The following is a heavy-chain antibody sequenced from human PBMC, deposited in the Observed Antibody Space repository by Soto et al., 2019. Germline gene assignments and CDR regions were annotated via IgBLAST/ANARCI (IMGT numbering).Heavy chain of an antibody. D-gene: IGHD2-2*01. V-gene: IGHV1-18*01. CDR1: GYTFTSYG. J-gene: IGHJ4*02. Sequence: ASVKVSCKASGYTFTSYGISWVRQAPGQGLEWMGWISAYNGNTNYAQKLQGRVTMTTDTSTSTAYMELRSLRSDDTAVYYCARVGSVPAAKYSSTNDYWGQGTLVTVSS. CDR2: ISAYNGNT. CDR3: ARVGSVPAAKYSSTNDY.